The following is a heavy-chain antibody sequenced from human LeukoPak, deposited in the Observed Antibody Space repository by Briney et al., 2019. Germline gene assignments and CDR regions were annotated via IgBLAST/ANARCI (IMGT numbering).Heavy chain of an antibody. V-gene: IGHV3-11*04. Sequence: GGTLRLSCAVSGFTFTAACMSWVRQAPGQGLEWLSYISSSGTTIYYADSVKGRFTTSRDNPKNSLYLQILSLRDEDPAVYYFAIYTEEMPAIRWGQGTLVTVSS. CDR1: GFTFTAAC. J-gene: IGHJ4*02. D-gene: IGHD5-24*01. CDR2: ISSSGTTI. CDR3: AIYTEEMPAIR.